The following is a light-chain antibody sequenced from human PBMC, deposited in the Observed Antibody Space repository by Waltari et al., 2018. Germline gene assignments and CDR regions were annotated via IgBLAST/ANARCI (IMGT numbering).Light chain of an antibody. CDR1: KSISSY. Sequence: DIQMTQSPSSLSASVGDRVTLTCRASKSISSYLNWYQQKPGKAPKLLIYAASSLQSGVPSRFSGSGSGTDFTLTISSLQPEDFATYYCQQSYSTPRITFGQGTRLEIK. CDR2: AAS. J-gene: IGKJ5*01. V-gene: IGKV1-39*01. CDR3: QQSYSTPRIT.